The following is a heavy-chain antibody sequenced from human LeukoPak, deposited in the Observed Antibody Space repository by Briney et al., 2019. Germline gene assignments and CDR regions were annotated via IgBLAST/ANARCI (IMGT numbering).Heavy chain of an antibody. CDR1: GFTFSSYW. V-gene: IGHV3-74*01. Sequence: GGSLRLSCAASGFTFSSYWMHWVRQAPGKGLVWVSRINSDGSSTRYADSVKGRFTISRDNAKNTLYLQMNSRRAEDTAVYYCARGVGGDSRFDPWGQGTLVTVSS. CDR2: INSDGSST. D-gene: IGHD1-26*01. CDR3: ARGVGGDSRFDP. J-gene: IGHJ5*02.